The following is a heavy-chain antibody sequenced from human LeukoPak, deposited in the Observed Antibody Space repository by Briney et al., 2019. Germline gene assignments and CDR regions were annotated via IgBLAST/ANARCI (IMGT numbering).Heavy chain of an antibody. CDR1: GFTFSGYS. CDR2: ISSSSSYI. Sequence: GGSLRLSCAASGFTFSGYSMNWVRQAPGKGLAWVSSISSSSSYIYYADSVRGRFTISRDNAKNSLYLQMNSLRAEDTAVYYCAREPDGYYYYMDVWGKGTTVTVSS. CDR3: AREPDGYYYYMDV. V-gene: IGHV3-21*01. J-gene: IGHJ6*03.